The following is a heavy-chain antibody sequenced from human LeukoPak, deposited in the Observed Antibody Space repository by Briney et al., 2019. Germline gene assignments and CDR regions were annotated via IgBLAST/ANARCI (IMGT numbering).Heavy chain of an antibody. V-gene: IGHV5-51*01. CDR3: ARRSSSSGVVDY. J-gene: IGHJ4*02. Sequence: GESLQISCKGSGYIFTSYWIGWVRQLPGKGLEWMGIIYPGDSDTRYSPSFQGQVTISADKSISTAYLQWSSLKASDTAMYYCARRSSSSGVVDYWGQGTLVTVSS. CDR2: IYPGDSDT. CDR1: GYIFTSYW. D-gene: IGHD6-6*01.